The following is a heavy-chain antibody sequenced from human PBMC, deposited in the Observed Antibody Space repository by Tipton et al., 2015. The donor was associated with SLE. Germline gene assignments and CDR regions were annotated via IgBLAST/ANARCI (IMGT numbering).Heavy chain of an antibody. D-gene: IGHD3-16*01. CDR3: ARVGVRDEYFDS. Sequence: TLSLTCTVSGGSISSGSYYWSWIRQPAGKGLEWIGYIYTSGSTNYTPSLKTLVTISVDSSKNQFSLKLSSVTAADTAVYYCARVGVRDEYFDSWGQGSLVTVSS. CDR1: GGSISSGSYY. V-gene: IGHV4-61*09. J-gene: IGHJ4*02. CDR2: IYTSGST.